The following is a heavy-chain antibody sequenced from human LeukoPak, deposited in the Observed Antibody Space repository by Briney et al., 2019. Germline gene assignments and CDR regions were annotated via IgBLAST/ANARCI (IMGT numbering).Heavy chain of an antibody. CDR2: IYYSGST. J-gene: IGHJ1*01. CDR3: ARSIAAAGRRYFQH. D-gene: IGHD6-13*01. CDR1: GGSISSSSYY. V-gene: IGHV4-39*01. Sequence: SETLSLTCTVSGGSISSSSYYWGWIRQPPGKGLESIGSIYYSGSTYYNPSLKSRVTISVDTSKNQFSLKLSSVTAADTAVYYCARSIAAAGRRYFQHWGQGTRSPSPQ.